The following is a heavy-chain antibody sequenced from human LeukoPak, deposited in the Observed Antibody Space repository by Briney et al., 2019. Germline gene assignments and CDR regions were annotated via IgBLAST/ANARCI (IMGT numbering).Heavy chain of an antibody. CDR1: GYTFTGYY. CDR2: INPNSGGT. CDR3: ARDLVYCTNGVCFTAPPLNWFDP. Sequence: ASVRVSSKPSGYTFTGYYMHWVPQAPGQGLERMGWINPNSGGTNYAQKFQGRVTMTRDTSISTAYMELSRLRSDDTAVYYCARDLVYCTNGVCFTAPPLNWFDPWGQGTLVAVSS. D-gene: IGHD2-8*01. V-gene: IGHV1-2*02. J-gene: IGHJ5*02.